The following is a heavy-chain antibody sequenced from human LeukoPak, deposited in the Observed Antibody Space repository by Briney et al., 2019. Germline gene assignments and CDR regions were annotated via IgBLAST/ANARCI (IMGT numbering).Heavy chain of an antibody. CDR2: INHSGST. CDR3: ARESPILGCSSTSCYYRRYYYYMDV. CDR1: GGSFSGYY. Sequence: SETLSLTCAVYGGSFSGYYWSWIRQPPGKGLEWIGEINHSGSTNYNPSLKSRVTISVDTSKNQFSLKLSSVTAADTAVYYCARESPILGCSSTSCYYRRYYYYMDVWGKGTTVTVSS. J-gene: IGHJ6*03. V-gene: IGHV4-34*01. D-gene: IGHD2-2*01.